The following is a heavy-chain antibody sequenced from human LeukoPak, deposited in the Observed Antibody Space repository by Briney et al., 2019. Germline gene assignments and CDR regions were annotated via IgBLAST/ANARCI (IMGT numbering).Heavy chain of an antibody. CDR1: GFTFSSYG. CDR3: ARDSYYYYGSGSYYYYYYYMDV. J-gene: IGHJ6*03. Sequence: GGSLRLSCAASGFTFSSYGMHWVRQAPGKGLEWVAVISYDGSNKYYADSVKGRFTISRDNSKNTLYLQMNSLRAEDTAVYYCARDSYYYYGSGSYYYYYYYMDVWGKGTTVTVSS. V-gene: IGHV3-30*03. CDR2: ISYDGSNK. D-gene: IGHD3-10*01.